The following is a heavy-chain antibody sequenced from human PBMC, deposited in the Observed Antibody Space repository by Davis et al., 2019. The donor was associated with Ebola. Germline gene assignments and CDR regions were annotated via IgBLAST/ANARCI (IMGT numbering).Heavy chain of an antibody. CDR1: GFTFSNAW. CDR2: IKSKTDGGTT. V-gene: IGHV3-15*01. J-gene: IGHJ4*02. CDR3: TTDPKIYDFWSGFDY. Sequence: PGGSLRLSCAASGFTFSNAWMSWVRQAPGKGLEWVGRIKSKTDGGTTDYAAPVKGRFTISRDDSKNTLYLQMNSLKTEDTAVYYCTTDPKIYDFWSGFDYWGQGTLVTVSS. D-gene: IGHD3-3*01.